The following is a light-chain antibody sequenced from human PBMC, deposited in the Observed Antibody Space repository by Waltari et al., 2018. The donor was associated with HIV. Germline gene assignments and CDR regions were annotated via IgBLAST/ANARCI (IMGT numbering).Light chain of an antibody. Sequence: EIGLTQSQATRSLSPGERATLSCRASQSVSSDLAWYQQKPGQAPRLLIYDASNRATGIPARFSGSWSGTDFTLTISSLEPEDFAVYYCQQRSNWPPITFGGGTKLEIK. CDR3: QQRSNWPPIT. CDR1: QSVSSD. CDR2: DAS. J-gene: IGKJ4*01. V-gene: IGKV3-11*01.